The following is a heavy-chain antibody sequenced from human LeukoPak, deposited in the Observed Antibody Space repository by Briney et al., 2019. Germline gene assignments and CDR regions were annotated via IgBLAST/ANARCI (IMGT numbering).Heavy chain of an antibody. V-gene: IGHV3-64D*06. J-gene: IGHJ4*02. Sequence: GGSLRLSCSASGSTFTSYAPHWVRQAPGKGLEHVSSISSYGGGTYYADSVKGRFTISRDNSKNTLYLQMSSLRAEDTAVYYCEKDMEGLLYYFDSWGQGTLVTVSS. D-gene: IGHD3-3*01. CDR1: GSTFTSYA. CDR3: EKDMEGLLYYFDS. CDR2: ISSYGGGT.